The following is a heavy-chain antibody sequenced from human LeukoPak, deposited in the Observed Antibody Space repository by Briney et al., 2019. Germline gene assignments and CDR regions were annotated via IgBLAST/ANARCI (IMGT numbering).Heavy chain of an antibody. J-gene: IGHJ6*03. Sequence: GGSLRLSCAASGFTFSNAWMSWVRQAPGKGLEWVGRIKSKTDGGTTDYAAPVKGRFTISRDDSKNTLYLQMNSLKTEDTAVYYCTRNYYDSSGYGYCYYYYMDVWGKGTTVTVSS. V-gene: IGHV3-15*01. CDR3: TRNYYDSSGYGYCYYYYMDV. CDR1: GFTFSNAW. CDR2: IKSKTDGGTT. D-gene: IGHD3-22*01.